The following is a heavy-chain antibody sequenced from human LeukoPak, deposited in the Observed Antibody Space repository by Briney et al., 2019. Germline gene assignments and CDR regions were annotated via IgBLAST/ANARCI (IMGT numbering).Heavy chain of an antibody. D-gene: IGHD6-13*01. CDR1: GGTFSSYA. CDR2: IIPIFGIA. V-gene: IGHV1-69*04. J-gene: IGHJ6*02. Sequence: GSSVKVSCKASGGTFSSYAISWVRQAPAQGLEWMGRIIPIFGIANYAQKFQGRVTITADKSTSTAYMELSSLRSEDTAVYYCARGAAAAGYYYYYGMDVWGQGTTVTVSS. CDR3: ARGAAAAGYYYYYGMDV.